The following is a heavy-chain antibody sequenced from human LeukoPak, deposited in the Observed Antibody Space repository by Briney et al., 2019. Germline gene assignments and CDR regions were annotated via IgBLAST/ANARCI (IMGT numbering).Heavy chain of an antibody. J-gene: IGHJ6*03. CDR3: ARGGWYYYYMDV. V-gene: IGHV3-23*01. Sequence: GGSLRLSCAASGFTFSSYGMSWVRQAPGKGLEWVSAISGSGGSTYYADSVKGRFTISRDNAKNSMYLQMNSLRAEDTAVYYCARGGWYYYYMDVWGKGTTVTISS. CDR2: ISGSGGST. CDR1: GFTFSSYG. D-gene: IGHD2-15*01.